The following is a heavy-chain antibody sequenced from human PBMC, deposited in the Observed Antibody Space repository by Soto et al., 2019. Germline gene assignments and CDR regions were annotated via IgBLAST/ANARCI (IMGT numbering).Heavy chain of an antibody. CDR3: ARLDTMEPYGMDV. V-gene: IGHV5-51*01. Sequence: PGESLKISCKGSGYSFTSYWIGWARQMPGRGLEWMGIIYPGDSDTRYSPSFQGQVTISADKSISTAYLQWSSLKASDTAMYYCARLDTMEPYGMDVWGQGTTVTVSS. D-gene: IGHD3-10*01. CDR2: IYPGDSDT. CDR1: GYSFTSYW. J-gene: IGHJ6*02.